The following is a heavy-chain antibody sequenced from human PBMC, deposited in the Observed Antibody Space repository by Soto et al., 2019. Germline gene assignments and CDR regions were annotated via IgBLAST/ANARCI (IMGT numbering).Heavy chain of an antibody. D-gene: IGHD3-3*01. J-gene: IGHJ6*03. CDR3: ARLDGGYDFWADYYYMDV. V-gene: IGHV6-1*01. CDR1: GDSVSSNSAA. Sequence: SQTLSLTCAISGDSVSSNSAAWNWIRQSPSRDLEWLGRTYYRSKWYNDYAVSVKSRITINPDTSKNQFSLQLNSVTPEDTAVYYCARLDGGYDFWADYYYMDVWGKGTTVTVSS. CDR2: TYYRSKWYN.